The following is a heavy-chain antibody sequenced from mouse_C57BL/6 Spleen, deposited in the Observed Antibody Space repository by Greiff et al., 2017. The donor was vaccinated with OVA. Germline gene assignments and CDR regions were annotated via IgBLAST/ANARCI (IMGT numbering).Heavy chain of an antibody. V-gene: IGHV7-3*01. J-gene: IGHJ4*01. CDR1: GFTFTDYY. CDR2: IRNKANGYTT. Sequence: EVQRVESGGGLVQPGGSLSLSCAASGFTFTDYYMSWVRQPPGKAFEWLGFIRNKANGYTTEYSASVKGRFTISRDNSQSILYLQMNALRAEDSATYYCARLRDGYNGGIYYAMDYWGQGTSVTVSS. CDR3: ARLRDGYNGGIYYAMDY. D-gene: IGHD2-3*01.